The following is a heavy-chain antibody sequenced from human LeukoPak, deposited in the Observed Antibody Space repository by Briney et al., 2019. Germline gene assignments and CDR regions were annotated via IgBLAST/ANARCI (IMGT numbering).Heavy chain of an antibody. CDR3: ARIIAAPLSRWFDP. V-gene: IGHV3-23*01. Sequence: GGSLRLSCAASGFTFSSYAMSWVRQAPGKGLEWVSAISGSGGSTYYADSVKGRFTISRDNSKNTLYLQMNSLRSDDTAVYYCARIIAAPLSRWFDPWGQGTLVTVSS. D-gene: IGHD6-13*01. CDR2: ISGSGGST. J-gene: IGHJ5*02. CDR1: GFTFSSYA.